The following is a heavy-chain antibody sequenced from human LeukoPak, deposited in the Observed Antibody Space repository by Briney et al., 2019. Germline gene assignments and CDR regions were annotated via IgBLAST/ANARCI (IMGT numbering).Heavy chain of an antibody. D-gene: IGHD3-10*01. V-gene: IGHV3-30*04. CDR2: ISYDGSNK. Sequence: GRSLRLSCAASGFTFSIYALHWVRQAPGKGLEWVAVISYDGSNKYYADSVKGRFTISRDNSKNTLYLQMNSLRAEDTAVYYCARDVVVAMVRGGGGNYFDYWGRGTLVTVSS. CDR1: GFTFSIYA. J-gene: IGHJ4*02. CDR3: ARDVVVAMVRGGGGNYFDY.